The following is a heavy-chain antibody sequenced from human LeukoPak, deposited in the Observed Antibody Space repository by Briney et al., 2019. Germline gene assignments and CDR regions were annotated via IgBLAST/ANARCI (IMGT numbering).Heavy chain of an antibody. V-gene: IGHV3-30-3*01. J-gene: IGHJ4*02. CDR1: GFTFSSYA. CDR3: ARDYGVYCSSTSCYTYYFDY. D-gene: IGHD2-2*02. CDR2: ISYNGSNK. Sequence: GRCLRLACAPSGFTFSSYAMHWVRQAPGGGLEWVGVISYNGSNKYYADSVKGRFTISRDNSKNTLYLQMNSLRAEDTAVYYCARDYGVYCSSTSCYTYYFDYWGQGTLVTVSS.